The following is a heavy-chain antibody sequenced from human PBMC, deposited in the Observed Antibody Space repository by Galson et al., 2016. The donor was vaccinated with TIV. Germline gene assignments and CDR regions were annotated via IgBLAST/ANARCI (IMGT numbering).Heavy chain of an antibody. CDR1: GYTFTSYH. CDR3: ARSWSVVAQTWVDP. V-gene: IGHV1-8*02. J-gene: IGHJ5*02. Sequence: SVKVSCKASGYTFTSYHINWVRQATGQGLEWMGWINPDSGNTGYVQKFQGRVTMTRNISASTFYMELSSLRSEDTAVYYCARSWSVVAQTWVDPWGQGTLVTVSS. D-gene: IGHD2-2*01. CDR2: INPDSGNT.